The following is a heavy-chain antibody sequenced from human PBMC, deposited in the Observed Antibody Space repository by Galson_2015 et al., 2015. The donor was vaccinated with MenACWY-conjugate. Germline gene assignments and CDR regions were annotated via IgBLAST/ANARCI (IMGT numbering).Heavy chain of an antibody. Sequence: SLRLSCAASGFTFSNAWMEWVRQAPGKGLEWVGRIKSNRLGAATDYAAPVRGRFTITRDDSKNTLYLQMNSLTIEDTALYYCATDWGSGSHYGGALDIWGQGARVTVSS. CDR2: IKSNRLGAAT. J-gene: IGHJ3*02. D-gene: IGHD1-26*01. CDR1: GFTFSNAW. V-gene: IGHV3-15*07. CDR3: ATDWGSGSHYGGALDI.